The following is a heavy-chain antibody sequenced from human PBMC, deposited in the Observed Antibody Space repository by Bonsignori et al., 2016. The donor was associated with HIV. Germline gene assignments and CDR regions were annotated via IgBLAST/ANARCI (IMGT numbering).Heavy chain of an antibody. CDR2: MNPNSGNT. V-gene: IGHV1-8*01. D-gene: IGHD6-13*01. CDR3: ARGSRDVYYYYYYMDV. J-gene: IGHJ6*03. Sequence: WVRQAPGQGLEWMGWMNPNSGNTGYAQKFQGRVTMTRNTSISTAYMELSSLRSEDTAVYYCARGSRDVYYYYYYMDVWGKGTTVTVSS.